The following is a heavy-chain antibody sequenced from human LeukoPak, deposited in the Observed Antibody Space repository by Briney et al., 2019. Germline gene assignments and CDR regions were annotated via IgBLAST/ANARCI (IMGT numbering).Heavy chain of an antibody. V-gene: IGHV1-8*01. CDR3: ARGNFYDNKGYSPELRY. Sequence: ASVKVSCKASGYTFTSYDINWVRQATGQGLEWMGWMNPNSGNTGYAQKFQGRVTMTRDTSISTAYMELSRLTSDDTAVYYCARGNFYDNKGYSPELRYWGQGTLVTVSS. CDR2: MNPNSGNT. J-gene: IGHJ4*02. D-gene: IGHD3-10*01. CDR1: GYTFTSYD.